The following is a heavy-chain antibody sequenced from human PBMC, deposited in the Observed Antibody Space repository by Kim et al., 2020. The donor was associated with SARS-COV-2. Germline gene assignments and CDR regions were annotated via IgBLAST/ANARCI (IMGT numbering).Heavy chain of an antibody. J-gene: IGHJ3*02. CDR2: MNPNSGNT. CDR1: GYTFTSYD. CDR3: ARIGYYYGSRSPFDSLDI. Sequence: ASVKVSCKASGYTFTSYDINWVRQATGQGLEWMGWMNPNSGNTGYAQKFQGRVTMTRNTSINTAYMELSSLRSDDTAIYYCARIGYYYGSRSPFDSLDIWAPGAVAT. V-gene: IGHV1-8*01. D-gene: IGHD3-10*01.